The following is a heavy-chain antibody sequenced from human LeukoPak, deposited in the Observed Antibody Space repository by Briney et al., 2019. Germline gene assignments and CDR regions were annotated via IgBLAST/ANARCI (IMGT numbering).Heavy chain of an antibody. CDR1: GYTFTSYG. J-gene: IGHJ6*02. CDR3: ARGETYSSGWYWYYYYGMDV. Sequence: ASVKVSCKASGYTFTSYGISWVRQAPGQGLEWMGWISAYNGNTNYAQKLQGRVTMTTDTSTSTAYMELRSLRSDDTAVYYCARGETYSSGWYWYYYYGMDVWGQGTTVTVSS. V-gene: IGHV1-18*01. D-gene: IGHD6-19*01. CDR2: ISAYNGNT.